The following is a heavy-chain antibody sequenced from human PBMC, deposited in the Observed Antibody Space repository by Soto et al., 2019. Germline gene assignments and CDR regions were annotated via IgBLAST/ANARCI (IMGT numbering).Heavy chain of an antibody. V-gene: IGHV3-30*18. CDR3: AKDRSDYGDDVYYYFYGMDV. D-gene: IGHD4-17*01. Sequence: QVQLVESGGGVVQPGRSLRLSCVVSGFTFSGYGMHWVRQDPGKGLEWVAVVSYDGNREYYADSVKGRFTVSRDNSKNTLYLQMNSLRAEDTAVYYCAKDRSDYGDDVYYYFYGMDVWGQGTTVTVSS. J-gene: IGHJ6*02. CDR2: VSYDGNRE. CDR1: GFTFSGYG.